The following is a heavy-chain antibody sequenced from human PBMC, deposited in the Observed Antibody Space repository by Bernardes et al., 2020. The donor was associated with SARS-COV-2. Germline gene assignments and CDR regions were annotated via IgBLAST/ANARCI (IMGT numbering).Heavy chain of an antibody. Sequence: GSLRLSCAASGFTFSSYAMSWVRQAPGKGLEWVSAISGSGGSTYYADSVKGRFTISRDNSKNTLYLQMNSLRAEDTAVYYCAKDLLELERGNCYYYYGMDVWGQGTTVTVSS. D-gene: IGHD1-7*01. CDR3: AKDLLELERGNCYYYYGMDV. CDR2: ISGSGGST. CDR1: GFTFSSYA. V-gene: IGHV3-23*01. J-gene: IGHJ6*02.